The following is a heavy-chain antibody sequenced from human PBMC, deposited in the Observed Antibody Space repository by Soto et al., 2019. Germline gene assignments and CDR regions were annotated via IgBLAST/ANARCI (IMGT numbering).Heavy chain of an antibody. D-gene: IGHD6-25*01. J-gene: IGHJ4*02. CDR1: GNSISGYY. V-gene: IGHV4-59*01. Sequence: SETLSLTCTVSGNSISGYYWNWIRQPPGKGLEWIGYIYYSGTINYSPSLKSRLNISVDTSKNQLSLKLSSVTAADTAVYYCARSVVPAAPFDLWGQGIRVTVSS. CDR3: ARSVVPAAPFDL. CDR2: IYYSGTI.